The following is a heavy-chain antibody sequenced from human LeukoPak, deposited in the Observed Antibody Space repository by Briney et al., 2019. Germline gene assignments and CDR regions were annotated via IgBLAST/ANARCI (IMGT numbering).Heavy chain of an antibody. CDR3: ARDLAGPPQEAFDI. V-gene: IGHV3-7*01. CDR1: GFTFSSYW. J-gene: IGHJ3*02. Sequence: PGGSLRLSCAASGFTFSSYWMSWVRQAPGKGLEGVASVKQDGSDKYSVDSVKGRFTISRDDAKNSLYLQMNSLRAEDTAVYYCARDLAGPPQEAFDIWGQGTMVTVSS. CDR2: VKQDGSDK.